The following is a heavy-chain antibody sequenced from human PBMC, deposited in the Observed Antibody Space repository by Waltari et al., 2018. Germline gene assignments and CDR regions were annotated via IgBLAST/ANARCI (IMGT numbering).Heavy chain of an antibody. V-gene: IGHV4-39*01. CDR3: XXMNGXVKSRVRILGXSRWFDP. CDR2: VSHGGGT. J-gene: IGHJ5*02. Sequence: QLQESGPGLVKPSETLXLTCTVSSGSVSSGSXQWSXIRQPPGKGLEWIGEVSHGGGTDYNPSLRSXVTISVDMSKNQXSLXLNSVXAXDTALYFXXXMNGXVKSRVRILGXSRWFDPXGQGTLVTVXS. D-gene: IGHD2-15*01. CDR1: SGSVSSGSXQ.